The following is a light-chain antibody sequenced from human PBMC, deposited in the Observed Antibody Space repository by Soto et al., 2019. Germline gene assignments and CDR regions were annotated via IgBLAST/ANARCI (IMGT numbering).Light chain of an antibody. Sequence: EIVLTQSPATLSVSPGERATLSCRASESVSSNLAWYQQRPGQAPRLVIYGASTRATGIPDRFSGGGSGTEFTLTISSLQSEDFAVYYCQKYNSWPPITFGQGTRLEIK. CDR1: ESVSSN. J-gene: IGKJ5*01. V-gene: IGKV3-15*01. CDR2: GAS. CDR3: QKYNSWPPIT.